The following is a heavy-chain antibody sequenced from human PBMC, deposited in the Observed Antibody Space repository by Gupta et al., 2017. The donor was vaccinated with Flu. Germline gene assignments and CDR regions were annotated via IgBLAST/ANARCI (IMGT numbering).Heavy chain of an antibody. CDR2: FDPEDGET. CDR3: ATDHPRTTVTTRGYAFDI. CDR1: GYTLTDLS. V-gene: IGHV1-24*01. D-gene: IGHD4-17*01. J-gene: IGHJ3*02. Sequence: QVQLVQSGAEVKKPGASVKVSCKVSGYTLTDLSMHWVRQAPGKGLEWMGGFDPEDGETIYAQKFQGRVTMTEDTSTDTAYMELSSLRSEDTAVYYCATDHPRTTVTTRGYAFDIWGQGTMVTVSS.